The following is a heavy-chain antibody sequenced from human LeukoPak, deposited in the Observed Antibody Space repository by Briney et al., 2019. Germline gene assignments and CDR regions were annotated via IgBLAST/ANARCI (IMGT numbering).Heavy chain of an antibody. Sequence: SDTLSLTCTVSGGSINNYYWSWIRQPAGKGLEWIGRIYTRGSTNYNPSLKSRVTMSVDTSKNQFSLKLSSVTAADTAVYYCARGRYCSADICSGGVAFDIWGQGTMVSVSS. V-gene: IGHV4-4*07. J-gene: IGHJ3*02. CDR1: GGSINNYY. D-gene: IGHD2-15*01. CDR3: ARGRYCSADICSGGVAFDI. CDR2: IYTRGST.